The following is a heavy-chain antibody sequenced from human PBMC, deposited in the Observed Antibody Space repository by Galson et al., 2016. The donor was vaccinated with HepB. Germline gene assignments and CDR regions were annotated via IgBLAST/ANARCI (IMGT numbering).Heavy chain of an antibody. CDR2: IYYSGSA. CDR3: ARGEYDILTGFFLDP. CDR1: GGSVSRGRYY. V-gene: IGHV4-61*01. D-gene: IGHD3-9*01. J-gene: IGHJ5*02. Sequence: SETLSLTCSVSGGSVSRGRYYWSWIRQPPGKGLGWIGYIYYSGSANYNPSLRSRVTISIDRSNNQFSLKLTSANAADTAVYYCARGEYDILTGFFLDPWGQGILVAVSS.